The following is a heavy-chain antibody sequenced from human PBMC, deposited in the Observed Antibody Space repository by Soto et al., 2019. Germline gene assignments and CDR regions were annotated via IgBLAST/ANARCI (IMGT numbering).Heavy chain of an antibody. Sequence: SETLSLTCTVSGCSNSSYYWSWIRQPPGKGLEWIGYIYYSGSTNYNPSLKSRVTISVDTSKNQFSLKLSSVTAADTAVYYCALLAAGNWCDPWGQGTLVTV. D-gene: IGHD6-13*01. V-gene: IGHV4-59*01. CDR2: IYYSGST. J-gene: IGHJ5*02. CDR3: ALLAAGNWCDP. CDR1: GCSNSSYY.